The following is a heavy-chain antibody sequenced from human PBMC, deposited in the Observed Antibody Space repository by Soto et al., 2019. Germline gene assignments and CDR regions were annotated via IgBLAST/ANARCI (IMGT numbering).Heavy chain of an antibody. V-gene: IGHV1-24*01. Sequence: ASVKVSCKVSGYTITELSMHWVRQAPGKGLEWMGGFDPEDGETIYAQKFQGRVTMTEDTSTDTAYMELSSLRSEDTAVYYCATQYCTNGVCYKRRDNWFDPWGQGTLVTVSS. D-gene: IGHD2-8*01. CDR3: ATQYCTNGVCYKRRDNWFDP. J-gene: IGHJ5*02. CDR1: GYTITELS. CDR2: FDPEDGET.